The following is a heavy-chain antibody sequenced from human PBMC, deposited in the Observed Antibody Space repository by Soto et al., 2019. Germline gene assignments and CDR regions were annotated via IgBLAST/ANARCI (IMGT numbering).Heavy chain of an antibody. V-gene: IGHV4-34*01. Sequence: PSETLSLTCGVYRGSFSGFYWTWVRQTPGKGLEWIGEINHSGSTNYNPSLKNRVTISVDRSTNYFSLRMTSVTAADAAVYYCARGRGYAYGYNFYGMDVWGQGTTVTVSS. CDR3: ARGRGYAYGYNFYGMDV. J-gene: IGHJ6*02. D-gene: IGHD3-16*01. CDR2: INHSGST. CDR1: RGSFSGFY.